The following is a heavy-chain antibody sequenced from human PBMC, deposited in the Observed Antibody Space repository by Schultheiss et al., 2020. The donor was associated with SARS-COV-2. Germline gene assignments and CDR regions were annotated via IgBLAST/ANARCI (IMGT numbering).Heavy chain of an antibody. CDR3: ARGLLRHYYMDV. V-gene: IGHV3-33*08. CDR1: GFTFSSYG. D-gene: IGHD1-26*01. J-gene: IGHJ6*03. Sequence: GESLKISCAASGFTFSSYGMHWVRQAPGKGLEWVAVIWYDGSNKYYADSVKGRFTISRDNSKNTLYLQMNSLRAEDTAVYYCARGLLRHYYMDVWGKGTTVTVSS. CDR2: IWYDGSNK.